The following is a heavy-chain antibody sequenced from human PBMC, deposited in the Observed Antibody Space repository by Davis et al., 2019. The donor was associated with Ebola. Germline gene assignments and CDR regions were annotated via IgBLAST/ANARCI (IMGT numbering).Heavy chain of an antibody. D-gene: IGHD2-15*01. CDR3: TSLQEGYRSGGSHYRGRWFDP. V-gene: IGHV1-24*01. CDR1: GYTLSELS. Sequence: ASVKVSCKVSGYTLSELSIHWVRQAPGKGLEWMGGFESEDGETTYAQEFQGRVTLTEDTSTDTAYMELSSLRSEDTAVYYCTSLQEGYRSGGSHYRGRWFDPWGQGTLVTVSS. J-gene: IGHJ5*02. CDR2: FESEDGET.